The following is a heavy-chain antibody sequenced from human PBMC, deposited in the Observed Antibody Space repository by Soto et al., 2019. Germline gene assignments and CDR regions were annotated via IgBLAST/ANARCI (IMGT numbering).Heavy chain of an antibody. CDR2: VHESGST. J-gene: IGHJ4*02. Sequence: PSETLSRTFSVSGDAISNFYWSCIRQTPGRGLECIVCVHESGSTDYNPSLKGRVTISLHTSKSQFSLSLRPPTAADTATSYCARGNRALITYFFAYWGQGIQVTVYS. V-gene: IGHV4-59*03. CDR1: GDAISNFY. CDR3: ARGNRALITYFFAY. D-gene: IGHD1-20*01.